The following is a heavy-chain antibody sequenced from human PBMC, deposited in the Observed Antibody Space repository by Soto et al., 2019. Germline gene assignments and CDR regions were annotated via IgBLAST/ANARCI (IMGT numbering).Heavy chain of an antibody. V-gene: IGHV1-3*01. CDR2: INAGNGNT. CDR3: ARAPSWWYFDL. J-gene: IGHJ2*01. CDR1: GYTFTSYA. Sequence: ASVKASCKASGYTFTSYAMHWVRQAPGQRLEWMGWINAGNGNTKYSQKFQGRVTITRDTSASTAYMELSSLRSEDTAVYYCARAPSWWYFDLWGRGTLVTVSS.